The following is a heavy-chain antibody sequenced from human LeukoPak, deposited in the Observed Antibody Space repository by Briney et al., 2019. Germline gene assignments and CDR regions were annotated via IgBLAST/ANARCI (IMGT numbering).Heavy chain of an antibody. CDR2: IHYSGRT. J-gene: IGHJ6*03. CDR3: ARQYDSYFYYYVDL. D-gene: IGHD2-8*01. CDR1: GGSISSYH. Sequence: SETLSLTCSVSGGSISSYHWNWIRQPPGKGLEWIGYIHYSGRTNYNPSLKSRLSTSVDASQNQVSLKLSSVTAADTAVYYCARQYDSYFYYYVDLWGTGTSVTVSS. V-gene: IGHV4-59*08.